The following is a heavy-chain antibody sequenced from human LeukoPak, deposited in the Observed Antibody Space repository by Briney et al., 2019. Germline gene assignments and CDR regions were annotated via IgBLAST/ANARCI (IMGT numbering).Heavy chain of an antibody. D-gene: IGHD4-17*01. CDR3: ARDPNGDYIGAFDM. Sequence: GRSLRLSCAASGFTFSTYGMHWVRQAPGKGLEWVAVIWYDGSNKYYADSVEGRFTISRDNSKNTLYLQMNNLRAEDTAVYYCARDPNGDYIGAFDMWGPGTMVTVSS. J-gene: IGHJ3*02. V-gene: IGHV3-33*01. CDR2: IWYDGSNK. CDR1: GFTFSTYG.